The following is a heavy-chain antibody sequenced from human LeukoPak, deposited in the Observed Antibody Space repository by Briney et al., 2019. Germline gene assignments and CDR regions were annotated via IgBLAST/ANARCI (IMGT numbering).Heavy chain of an antibody. D-gene: IGHD5-24*01. CDR2: INAKSGGT. CDR3: ARDRYGDGFASFDY. J-gene: IGHJ4*02. Sequence: ASVTVSFKSSVYTFNNYHVHWVRQAPGQGLEWVGWINAKSGGTNYAQKFQGRVTMTRDTSISTDYMEVSRLTSDDTAVYYCARDRYGDGFASFDYWGQGTLVTVSS. CDR1: VYTFNNYH. V-gene: IGHV1-2*02.